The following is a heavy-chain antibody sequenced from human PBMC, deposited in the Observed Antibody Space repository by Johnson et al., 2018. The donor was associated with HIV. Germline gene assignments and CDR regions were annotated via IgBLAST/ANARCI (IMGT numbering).Heavy chain of an antibody. CDR1: GFTVSSNY. D-gene: IGHD6-13*01. CDR2: TGGDTNT. V-gene: IGHV3-53*01. Sequence: VQLVESGGGLMQPGGSLRLSCVASGFTVSSNYMSWVRQAPGKGLEWVSGITGGDTNTHYADSVKGRFSISRDNSGNRLFLQMDSLRAEDTAMYYCAKDRCRSCLDVFVIWGQGTMVTVAS. J-gene: IGHJ3*02. CDR3: AKDRCRSCLDVFVI.